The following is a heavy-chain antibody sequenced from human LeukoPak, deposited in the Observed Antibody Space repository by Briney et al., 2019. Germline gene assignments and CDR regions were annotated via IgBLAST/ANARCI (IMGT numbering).Heavy chain of an antibody. J-gene: IGHJ4*02. CDR2: ISGSGGST. Sequence: PGGSLRLSCAASGFTFSSYAMSWVRQAPGRGLEWVSAISGSGGSTYYADSVKGRFTISRDNAKNSLYLQMNSLRAEDTAVYYCARDWGDSGYDHFDYWGQGTLVTVSS. D-gene: IGHD5-12*01. CDR3: ARDWGDSGYDHFDY. CDR1: GFTFSSYA. V-gene: IGHV3-23*01.